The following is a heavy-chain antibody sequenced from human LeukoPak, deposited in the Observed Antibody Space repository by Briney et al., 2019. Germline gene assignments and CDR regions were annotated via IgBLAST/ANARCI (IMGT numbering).Heavy chain of an antibody. D-gene: IGHD3-10*01. CDR3: ASRDDSGY. CDR1: GFTFSNYA. CDR2: ISKSGGST. V-gene: IGHV3-64D*09. J-gene: IGHJ4*02. Sequence: GGSLRLSCSASGFTFSNYAAHWVRQAPGKGLEYVSAISKSGGSTYYADSVKGRFTISRDNSKNTLSLQMSSLRGDDTAVYYCASRDDSGYWGQGTLVTVSS.